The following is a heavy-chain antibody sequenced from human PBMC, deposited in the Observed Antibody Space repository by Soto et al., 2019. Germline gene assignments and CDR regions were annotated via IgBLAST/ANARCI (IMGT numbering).Heavy chain of an antibody. D-gene: IGHD3-3*01. CDR1: GGSVSSGSYY. V-gene: IGHV4-61*01. J-gene: IGHJ4*02. CDR2: IYYSGST. Sequence: PSETLSLTCTVSGGSVSSGSYYWSWIRQPPGKGLEWIGYIYYSGSTNYNPSLKSRVTISVDTSKNQFSLKLSSVTAADTAVYYCARVPLNYDFWSVDYWGQGTLVTVSS. CDR3: ARVPLNYDFWSVDY.